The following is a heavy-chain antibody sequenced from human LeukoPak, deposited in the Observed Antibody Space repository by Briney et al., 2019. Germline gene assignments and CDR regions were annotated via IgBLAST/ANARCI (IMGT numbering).Heavy chain of an antibody. CDR1: GYTFTDYY. Sequence: ASVKVSCKASGYTFTDYYIHWVRQAPGQGLEWMGWINPNSGGTNFAQKSQGRVTMTRDTSISTAYMELSGLTSDDTGVYFCARQDSFEYGSRNSDFWGQGTLVTVSS. CDR2: INPNSGGT. J-gene: IGHJ4*02. CDR3: ARQDSFEYGSRNSDF. V-gene: IGHV1-2*02. D-gene: IGHD3-10*01.